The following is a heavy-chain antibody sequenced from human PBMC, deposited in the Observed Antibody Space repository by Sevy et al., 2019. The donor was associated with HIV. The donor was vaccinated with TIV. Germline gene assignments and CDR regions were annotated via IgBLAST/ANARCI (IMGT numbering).Heavy chain of an antibody. CDR1: GFTFSSYS. D-gene: IGHD2-15*01. CDR3: AGPSYCSGGSCYDWYY. J-gene: IGHJ4*02. CDR2: ISSSSSYI. Sequence: GGSLRLSCAASGFTFSSYSMNWVRQAPGKGLEWVPSISSSSSYIYYADSVKGRFTISRDNAKNSLYLQMNSLRAEDTAVYYCAGPSYCSGGSCYDWYYWGQGTLVTVSS. V-gene: IGHV3-21*01.